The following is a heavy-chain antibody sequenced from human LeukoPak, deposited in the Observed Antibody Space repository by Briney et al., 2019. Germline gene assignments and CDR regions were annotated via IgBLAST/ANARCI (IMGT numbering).Heavy chain of an antibody. CDR3: AREYCSSTTCYFDY. V-gene: IGHV4-59*01. Sequence: SETLSLTCTVSSGSINSYYWTWLRQSPGKGLEWIGYIFYSGSTNYNPSLKSRVTISVDRSKNQFFLKLSSVTAADTAVYYCAREYCSSTTCYFDYWGQGTLVTVSS. D-gene: IGHD2-2*01. CDR2: IFYSGST. CDR1: SGSINSYY. J-gene: IGHJ4*02.